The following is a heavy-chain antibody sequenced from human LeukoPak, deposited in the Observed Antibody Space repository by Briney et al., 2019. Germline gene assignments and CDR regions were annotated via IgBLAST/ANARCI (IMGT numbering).Heavy chain of an antibody. Sequence: GGSLRLSCAASGFTFSSYAMSWVRQAPGKGLEWVSAISGSGGSTYYADSVKGRFTISRDNSKNTLYLQMNSLRAEDTAVYYCVKGRGSGSYTFDYWGQGTLVTVSS. CDR2: ISGSGGST. CDR3: VKGRGSGSYTFDY. J-gene: IGHJ4*02. CDR1: GFTFSSYA. V-gene: IGHV3-23*01. D-gene: IGHD3-10*01.